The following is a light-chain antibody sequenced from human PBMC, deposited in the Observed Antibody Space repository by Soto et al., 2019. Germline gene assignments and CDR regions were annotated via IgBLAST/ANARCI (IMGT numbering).Light chain of an antibody. V-gene: IGLV2-8*01. J-gene: IGLJ1*01. CDR2: EVS. CDR3: SSYAGSNNFDV. CDR1: SSDVAGYNY. Sequence: QSALTQPPSASGSPGQSVAISCTGSSSDVAGYNYFSWYQQHPGKAPQLMIYEVSKRPSGVPDRFSGSKSGNTASLTVSGLQTEDEADYYCSSYAGSNNFDVFGTGTQLTVL.